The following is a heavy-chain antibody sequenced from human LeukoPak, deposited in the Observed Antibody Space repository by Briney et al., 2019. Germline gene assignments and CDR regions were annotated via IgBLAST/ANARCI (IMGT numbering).Heavy chain of an antibody. CDR1: GGSFSDYY. Sequence: ASETLSLTCAVYGGSFSDYYWSWIRQPPGKGLEWIGENNHSGSTNYNPSLKSRVTISVDTSKDQFSLKLSSVTAADTAVYYCASGPHIVVVPAAPHGYFHHWGQGTLVTVSS. V-gene: IGHV4-34*01. CDR3: ASGPHIVVVPAAPHGYFHH. J-gene: IGHJ1*01. CDR2: NNHSGST. D-gene: IGHD2-2*01.